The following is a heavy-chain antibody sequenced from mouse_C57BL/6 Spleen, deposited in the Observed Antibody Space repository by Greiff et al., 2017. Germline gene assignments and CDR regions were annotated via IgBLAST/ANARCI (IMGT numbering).Heavy chain of an antibody. D-gene: IGHD1-1*01. Sequence: EVKVIESGGGLVQPKGSLKLSCAASGFTFNTYAMHWVRQAPGKGLEWVARIRSKSSNYATYYADSVKDRFTISRDDSQSMLYLQMNNLKTEDTAMYYCVRDATTVVATDGAMDYWGQGTSVTVSS. CDR3: VRDATTVVATDGAMDY. J-gene: IGHJ4*01. CDR2: IRSKSSNYAT. CDR1: GFTFNTYA. V-gene: IGHV10-3*01.